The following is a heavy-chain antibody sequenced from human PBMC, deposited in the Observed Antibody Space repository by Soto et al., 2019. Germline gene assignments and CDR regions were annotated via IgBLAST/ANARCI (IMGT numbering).Heavy chain of an antibody. CDR1: GFSLNNARMG. Sequence: QVALRESGPVLVKPTETLTLTCTVSGFSLNNARMGVAWIRQPPGKPLEWLAHIFSNDAKSYNSSLKTRLTISRDTSNGVVVLTMANMDPVDTATYYCARSRSFYGDYYGFDPWGPGTLVTVSS. CDR2: IFSNDAK. D-gene: IGHD4-17*01. CDR3: ARSRSFYGDYYGFDP. J-gene: IGHJ5*02. V-gene: IGHV2-26*01.